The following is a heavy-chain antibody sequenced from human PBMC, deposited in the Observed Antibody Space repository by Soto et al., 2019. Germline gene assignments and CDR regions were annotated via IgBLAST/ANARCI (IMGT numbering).Heavy chain of an antibody. V-gene: IGHV4-59*01. CDR1: GGAISSYY. J-gene: IGHJ4*02. CDR2: ISYSGST. CDR3: ARDRTGAY. Sequence: SETLSLTCTVSGGAISSYYWSWIRQPPGRGLEWIGYISYSGSTNYNPSLKSRVTISLDTSKNQFSLKLSSVTAADTAVYYCARDRTGAYWGQGTLVTVSS.